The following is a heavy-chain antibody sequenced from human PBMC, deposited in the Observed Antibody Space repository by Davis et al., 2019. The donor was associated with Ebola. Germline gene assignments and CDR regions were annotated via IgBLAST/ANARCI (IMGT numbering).Heavy chain of an antibody. V-gene: IGHV3-30*18. J-gene: IGHJ4*02. D-gene: IGHD6-19*01. CDR3: AKGVSASSPLYVFDY. CDR1: GFTFSSYG. Sequence: GGSLRLSCAASGFTFSSYGMHWVRQAPGKGLEWVAVISYDGSNKYYADSVKGRFTISRDSSRNTLYVQMNSLRAEDTAVYYCAKGVSASSPLYVFDYWGQGTLVTVSS. CDR2: ISYDGSNK.